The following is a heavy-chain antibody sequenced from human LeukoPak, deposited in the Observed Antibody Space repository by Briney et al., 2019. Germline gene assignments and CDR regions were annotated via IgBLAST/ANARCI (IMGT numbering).Heavy chain of an antibody. CDR2: MRYDGSNQ. Sequence: GGSLRLSCAASGFTFSSYGMHWVRQAPGKGLEWVTFMRYDGSNQYYTDSVKGRFTTSRDNSKNTLYLQMNSLRPEDTAVYYCAKEPREWELPDSWGQGTLVTVPS. V-gene: IGHV3-30*02. CDR1: GFTFSSYG. CDR3: AKEPREWELPDS. J-gene: IGHJ4*02. D-gene: IGHD1-26*01.